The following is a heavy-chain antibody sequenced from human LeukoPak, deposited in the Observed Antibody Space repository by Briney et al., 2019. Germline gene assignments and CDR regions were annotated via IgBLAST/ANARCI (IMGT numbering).Heavy chain of an antibody. J-gene: IGHJ4*02. D-gene: IGHD1-26*01. V-gene: IGHV3-30-3*01. CDR2: ISSDGANK. Sequence: GGSLRLSCAASGFTSNSYAMSWVRQAPGRGLEWVAVISSDGANKYYTDSVWGRLTISRDNSRNILYLQMNSLRTEDTAVYYCARGAFSGINYNYFDYWGQGSLVTVSS. CDR3: ARGAFSGINYNYFDY. CDR1: GFTSNSYA.